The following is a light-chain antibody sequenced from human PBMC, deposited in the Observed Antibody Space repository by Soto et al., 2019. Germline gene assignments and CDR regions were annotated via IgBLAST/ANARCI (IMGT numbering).Light chain of an antibody. CDR2: EGS. CDR3: CSYVGSDTYVI. Sequence: QSALTQPASVSGSPGQSITISCTGTSSDIWGYILVSWYQQEPGKAPKLMIYEGSKRPSGVSNRFSGSKSGNTASLTISGLQAEDEAHYYCCSYVGSDTYVIFGGGTKVTVL. J-gene: IGLJ2*01. V-gene: IGLV2-23*01. CDR1: SSDIWGYIL.